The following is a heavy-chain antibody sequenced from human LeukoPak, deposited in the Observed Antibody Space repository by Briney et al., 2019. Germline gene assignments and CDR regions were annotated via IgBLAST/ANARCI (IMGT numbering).Heavy chain of an antibody. CDR3: ASYTYPPLDY. CDR1: GFTFSSYA. Sequence: GGSLRLSCAASGFTFSSYAMHWVRQAPGKGLEWVAVISYDGSNKYYADSVKGRFTISRDNSKNTLYLQMNSLRAEDTAVYYCASYTYPPLDYWGQGTLVTVSS. D-gene: IGHD3-16*01. CDR2: ISYDGSNK. V-gene: IGHV3-30*04. J-gene: IGHJ4*02.